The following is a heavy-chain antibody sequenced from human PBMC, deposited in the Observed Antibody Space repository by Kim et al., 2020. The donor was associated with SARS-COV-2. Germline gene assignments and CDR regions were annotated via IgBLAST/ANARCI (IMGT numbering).Heavy chain of an antibody. D-gene: IGHD3-22*01. CDR3: ARVPYYYDSSGYHYYYGMDV. Sequence: SETLSLTCTVSGGSISSGSYYWSWIRQPAGKGLEWIGRIYTSGSTNYNPSLKSRVTISVDTSKNQFSLKLSSVTAADTAVYYCARVPYYYDSSGYHYYYGMDVWGQGTTVTVSS. V-gene: IGHV4-61*02. CDR2: IYTSGST. CDR1: GGSISSGSYY. J-gene: IGHJ6*02.